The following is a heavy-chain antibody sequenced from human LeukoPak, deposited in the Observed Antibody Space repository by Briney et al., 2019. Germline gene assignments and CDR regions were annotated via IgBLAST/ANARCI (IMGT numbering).Heavy chain of an antibody. CDR2: INPNSGGT. D-gene: IGHD2-2*01. CDR3: ARVNSPAAAPGYFDY. Sequence: ASVKVSCKASGYTFTGYYMHWVRQAPGQGLEWMGWINPNSGGTNYAQKFQGRVTMTRDTSISTAYMELSRLRSDDTAVYYCARVNSPAAAPGYFDYWGQGTLVTVSS. J-gene: IGHJ4*02. V-gene: IGHV1-2*02. CDR1: GYTFTGYY.